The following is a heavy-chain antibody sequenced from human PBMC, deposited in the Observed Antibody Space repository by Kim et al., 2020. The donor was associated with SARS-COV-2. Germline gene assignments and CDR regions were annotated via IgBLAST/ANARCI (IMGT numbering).Heavy chain of an antibody. CDR1: GFTFSSYA. D-gene: IGHD6-19*01. CDR2: IWYDGSNK. CDR3: AKDLRSSGWYRCCGMDV. V-gene: IGHV3-33*06. Sequence: GGSLRLSCAASGFTFSSYAMHWVRQAPGKGLEWVAVIWYDGSNKYYADSVKGRFTISRDNSKNTLYLQMNSLRAEDTAVYYCAKDLRSSGWYRCCGMDVWGQGTTVTVSS. J-gene: IGHJ6*02.